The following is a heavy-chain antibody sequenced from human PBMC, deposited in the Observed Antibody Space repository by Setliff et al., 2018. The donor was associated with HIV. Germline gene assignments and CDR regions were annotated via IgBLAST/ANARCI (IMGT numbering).Heavy chain of an antibody. CDR2: IIPIFGNT. J-gene: IGHJ3*01. CDR1: GGAFSSYA. Sequence: GASVKVSSKASGGAFSSYALSWVRQAPGQGLEWMGGIIPIFGNTRYAQRFQGRVSMTRDTSTSTVYMELSSLRSEDTAVYYCARGQASNDYGVSFWGQGTMVTVSS. D-gene: IGHD4-17*01. V-gene: IGHV1-69*05. CDR3: ARGQASNDYGVSF.